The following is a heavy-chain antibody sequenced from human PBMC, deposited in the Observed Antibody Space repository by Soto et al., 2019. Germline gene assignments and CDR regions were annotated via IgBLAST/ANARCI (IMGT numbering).Heavy chain of an antibody. D-gene: IGHD6-13*01. CDR3: ARDRRGLIAYYYYYGMDV. J-gene: IGHJ6*02. CDR2: ISAYNGNT. CDR1: GYTFTGYG. Sequence: QVQLVQSGAEVKKPGASVKVSCKASGYTFTGYGISWVRQAPGQGLEWMGWISAYNGNTNYAQKLQGRVTMTTDTSTSTAYMELRSLRSDDTAVYYCARDRRGLIAYYYYYGMDVWGQGTTVTVSS. V-gene: IGHV1-18*04.